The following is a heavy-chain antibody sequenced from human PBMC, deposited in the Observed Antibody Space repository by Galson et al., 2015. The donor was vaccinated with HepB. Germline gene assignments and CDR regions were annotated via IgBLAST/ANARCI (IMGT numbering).Heavy chain of an antibody. CDR3: AREGLLSIFDY. J-gene: IGHJ4*02. Sequence: SLRLSCAASGFTFSSYGMHWVRQAPGKGLEWVAVIWYDGSNKYYADSVKGRFTISRDNSKNTLYLQMNSLRAEDTAVYYCAREGLLSIFDYWGQGTLVTVSS. CDR2: IWYDGSNK. CDR1: GFTFSSYG. D-gene: IGHD5/OR15-5a*01. V-gene: IGHV3-33*01.